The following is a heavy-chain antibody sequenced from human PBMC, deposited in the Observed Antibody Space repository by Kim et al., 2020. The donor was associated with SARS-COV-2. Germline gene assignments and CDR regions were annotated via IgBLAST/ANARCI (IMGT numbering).Heavy chain of an antibody. J-gene: IGHJ4*02. D-gene: IGHD2-21*01. CDR3: ARHRLRGSLPDYFDY. CDR1: GGSISSSSDY. V-gene: IGHV4-39*01. CDR2: IFYSGNT. Sequence: SETLSLTCTVSGGSISSSSDYWDWIRQSPGKGLEWIGNIFYSGNTNYNPSLKSRLTISVDTSKNQFSLKVSSVTATDTAVYYCARHRLRGSLPDYFDYWGQGTLVTVSS.